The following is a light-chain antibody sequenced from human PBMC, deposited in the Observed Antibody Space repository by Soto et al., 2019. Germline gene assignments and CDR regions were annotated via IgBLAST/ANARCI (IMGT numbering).Light chain of an antibody. Sequence: EIVMTQSPATLSVSPGERATLSCRASQSISNNLACYHQRPGQAPRLLIYGASTRATGIPARFSGSWSGTEFTLTISSQQSEDFAVYYCQQYNNWWTFGQGTRVEIK. V-gene: IGKV3-15*01. CDR3: QQYNNWWT. CDR2: GAS. CDR1: QSISNN. J-gene: IGKJ1*01.